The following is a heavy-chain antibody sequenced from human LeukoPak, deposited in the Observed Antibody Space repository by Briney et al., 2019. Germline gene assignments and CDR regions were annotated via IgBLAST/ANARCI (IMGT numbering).Heavy chain of an antibody. CDR3: ARGGVEMAP. D-gene: IGHD5-24*01. CDR2: IYYSGST. Sequence: SETLSLTCTVSGGTISSYYWSWIRQPPGKGLEWIGYIYYSGSTNYNPSLKSRVTISVDTSENQFSLKLSSVTAADTAVYYCARGGVEMAPWGQGTLVTVSS. J-gene: IGHJ5*02. V-gene: IGHV4-59*01. CDR1: GGTISSYY.